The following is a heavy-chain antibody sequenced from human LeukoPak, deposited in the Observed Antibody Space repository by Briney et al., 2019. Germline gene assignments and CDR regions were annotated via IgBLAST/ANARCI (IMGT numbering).Heavy chain of an antibody. J-gene: IGHJ4*02. CDR3: AKDRGYYDSSGYYSDY. Sequence: GSLRLPCAASGFTFSDYAMSWVRQAPGKGLEWVSAISGSGGTTFYADSVRGRFAISRDNSKNTLYLQMNSLRAEDTAVYYCAKDRGYYDSSGYYSDYWGQGTLVTVSS. D-gene: IGHD3-22*01. CDR1: GFTFSDYA. CDR2: ISGSGGTT. V-gene: IGHV3-23*01.